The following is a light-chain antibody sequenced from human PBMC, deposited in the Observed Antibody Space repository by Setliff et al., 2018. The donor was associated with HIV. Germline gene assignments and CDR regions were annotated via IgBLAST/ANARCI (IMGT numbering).Light chain of an antibody. CDR2: DVS. CDR3: HSKRSSSTPYV. Sequence: QSALTQPASVSGSPGRSITISCTGNSSDVGGYNSVSWFPQHPGKAPKLLIYDVSDRPSGVSNRFSGSKSGNTASLTISGLQAEDEADYYCHSKRSSSTPYVFGTGTKVTVL. J-gene: IGLJ1*01. CDR1: SSDVGGYNS. V-gene: IGLV2-14*03.